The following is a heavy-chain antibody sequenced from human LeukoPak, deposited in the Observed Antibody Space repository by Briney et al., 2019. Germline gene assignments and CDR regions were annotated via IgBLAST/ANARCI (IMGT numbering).Heavy chain of an antibody. V-gene: IGHV3-11*04. CDR2: ISSSGSTI. D-gene: IGHD2-15*01. CDR3: ASDLRALGYCSGGSCYILVY. Sequence: GGSLRLSCAASGFTFSDSYMSWIRQAPGKGLEWVSYISSSGSTIYYADSVKGRFTISRDNAKNSLYLQMNSLRAEDTAVYYCASDLRALGYCSGGSCYILVYWGQGSLVTVSS. CDR1: GFTFSDSY. J-gene: IGHJ4*02.